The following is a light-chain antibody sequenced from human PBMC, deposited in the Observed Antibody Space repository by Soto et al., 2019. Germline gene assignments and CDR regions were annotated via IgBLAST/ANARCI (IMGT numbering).Light chain of an antibody. Sequence: EIVLTQSPGTLSLSQGETATLSCRASQSVIGNYLAWYQQKPGQAPRLLFYGASTRAAGSPARFSGSGSGTDFTLTISRLEPEDFAFYYCQQYGSSGTFGQGTKVDI. J-gene: IGKJ1*01. V-gene: IGKV3-20*01. CDR2: GAS. CDR1: QSVIGNY. CDR3: QQYGSSGT.